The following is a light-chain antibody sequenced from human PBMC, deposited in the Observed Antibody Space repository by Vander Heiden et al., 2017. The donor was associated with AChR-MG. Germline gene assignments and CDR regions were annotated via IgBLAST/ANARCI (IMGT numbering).Light chain of an antibody. J-gene: IGKJ4*01. CDR2: GAS. CDR3: QQYNNWPLT. V-gene: IGKV3-15*01. CDR1: QSVSNN. Sequence: IVMSQSPSPLSVPPGARATLSCRASQSVSNNLAWYQQKPGQAPRLLIYGASTRATGIPARFSGSGSGTEFTLTISSLQSEDFAVYYCQQYNNWPLTFGGGTKVEIK.